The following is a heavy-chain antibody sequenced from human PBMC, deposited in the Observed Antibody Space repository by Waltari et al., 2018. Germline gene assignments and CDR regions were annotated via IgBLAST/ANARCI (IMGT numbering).Heavy chain of an antibody. CDR3: VRPGSSVGWYYFDY. Sequence: QLQLQEAGPGLVKPSETLSLTCTVSGASLSGSHSYWGWLRQPPGQGLEWIGSISYSGTTYCNPSLKSRVTMSVDTSKNQFSLNLSSVTAADTAVFYCVRPGSSVGWYYFDYWGQGTLVTVSS. V-gene: IGHV4-39*01. J-gene: IGHJ4*02. D-gene: IGHD6-19*01. CDR1: GASLSGSHSY. CDR2: ISYSGTT.